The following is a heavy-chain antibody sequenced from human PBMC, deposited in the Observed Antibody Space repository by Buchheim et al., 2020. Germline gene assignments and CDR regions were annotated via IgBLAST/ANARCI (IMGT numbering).Heavy chain of an antibody. CDR2: ISYDGSNK. J-gene: IGHJ4*02. D-gene: IGHD3-10*01. V-gene: IGHV3-30*18. CDR3: AKTALLWFGELPTYFDY. CDR1: GFTISSYG. Sequence: QVQLVESGGGVVQPGRSLRLSCAASGFTISSYGMHWVRQAPGKGLEWVAVISYDGSNKYYADSVKGRFTISRDNSKNTLYLQMNSLRAEDTAVYYCAKTALLWFGELPTYFDYWGQGTL.